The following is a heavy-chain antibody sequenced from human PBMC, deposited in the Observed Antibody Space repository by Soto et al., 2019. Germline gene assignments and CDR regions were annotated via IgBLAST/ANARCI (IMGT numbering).Heavy chain of an antibody. D-gene: IGHD3-16*01. CDR2: IYWDDDK. J-gene: IGHJ5*02. CDR3: AHIPNYYQYDWFDP. Sequence: QITLKESGPTLVKPTQTLTLTCTFSGFSLTTRGVGVGWIRQPPGKALECLALIYWDDDKRYSPSLQSRLSITKDTSKNQLVLTMTNVDPVDTATYYCAHIPNYYQYDWFDPWVQGTLVSVSS. CDR1: GFSLTTRGVG. V-gene: IGHV2-5*02.